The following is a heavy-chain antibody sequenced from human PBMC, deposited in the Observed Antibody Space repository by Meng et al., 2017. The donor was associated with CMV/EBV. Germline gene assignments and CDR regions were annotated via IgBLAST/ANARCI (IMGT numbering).Heavy chain of an antibody. J-gene: IGHJ4*02. Sequence: QVQLVQSGAEVKKPGASGKASCKASGYTFTSYGISWGRQAPGQGLEWMGWISAYNGNTNYAQKLQGRVTMTTDTSTSTAYMELRSLRSDDTAVYYCAAYPQTMVRGVALWGAFDYWGQGTLVTVSS. V-gene: IGHV1-18*01. CDR1: GYTFTSYG. CDR3: AAYPQTMVRGVALWGAFDY. D-gene: IGHD3-10*01. CDR2: ISAYNGNT.